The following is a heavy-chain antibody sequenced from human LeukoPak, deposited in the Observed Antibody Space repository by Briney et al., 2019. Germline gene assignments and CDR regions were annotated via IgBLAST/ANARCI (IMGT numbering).Heavy chain of an antibody. CDR1: GGSISSSSYY. Sequence: PSETLSLTCTVSGGSISSSSYYWGWIRQPPGKGLEWIGSIYYSGSTYYNPSLKSRVTISVDTSKNQFSLKLSSVTAADTAVYYCARVLRDAFDTWGQGTMVTVSS. D-gene: IGHD2-15*01. J-gene: IGHJ3*02. V-gene: IGHV4-39*07. CDR2: IYYSGST. CDR3: ARVLRDAFDT.